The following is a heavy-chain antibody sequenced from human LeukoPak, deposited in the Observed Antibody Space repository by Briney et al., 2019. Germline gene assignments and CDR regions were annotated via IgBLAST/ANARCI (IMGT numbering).Heavy chain of an antibody. V-gene: IGHV1-2*06. CDR1: GYTFTGYY. J-gene: IGHJ4*02. Sequence: ASVKVSCKASGYTFTGYYMHWVRQAPGQGLEWMGRINPNSGGTNYAQKFQGRVTMTRHTSISTAYMELSRLRSDDTAVYYCAVVDTAMVTFDYWGQGTLVTVSS. CDR3: AVVDTAMVTFDY. CDR2: INPNSGGT. D-gene: IGHD5-18*01.